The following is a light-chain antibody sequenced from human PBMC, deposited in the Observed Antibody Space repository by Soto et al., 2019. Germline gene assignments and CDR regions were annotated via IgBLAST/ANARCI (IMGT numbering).Light chain of an antibody. V-gene: IGKV3-11*01. CDR1: QNVSTY. Sequence: EIVLSQSPATLSLSPGERVTLSCRASQNVSTYLAWYQQKPGQAPRLLIYDASDRATGIPARFSGSGSGTGFTLTISSPEPEDSALYYCQQRTNWLTFGPGTKVDIQ. CDR3: QQRTNWLT. J-gene: IGKJ3*01. CDR2: DAS.